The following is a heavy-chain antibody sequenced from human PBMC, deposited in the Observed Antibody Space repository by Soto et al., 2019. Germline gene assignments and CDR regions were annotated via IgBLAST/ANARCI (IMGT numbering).Heavy chain of an antibody. J-gene: IGHJ6*02. Sequence: GGSLRLSCAASGFTFSSYGMHWVRQAPGKGLEWVAVISYDGSNKYYADSVKGRFTISRDNSKNTLYLQMNSLRAEDTAVDYCAKIRVWFGAINVGMDVWGQGTTVTVSS. CDR1: GFTFSSYG. CDR3: AKIRVWFGAINVGMDV. V-gene: IGHV3-30*18. CDR2: ISYDGSNK. D-gene: IGHD3-10*01.